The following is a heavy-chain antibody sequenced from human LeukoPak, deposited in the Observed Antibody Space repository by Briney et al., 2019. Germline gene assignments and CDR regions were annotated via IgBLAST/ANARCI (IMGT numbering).Heavy chain of an antibody. CDR3: ARAGYSAAAGLDY. CDR1: GGTFSSYA. Sequence: SVKVSCKASGGTFSSYAISWVRQAPGQGLEWMGGIIPIFGTANYAQKFQGRVTITADESTSTAYMELSSMRSEDTAVYYCARAGYSAAAGLDYWGQGTLVTVSS. V-gene: IGHV1-69*13. CDR2: IIPIFGTA. D-gene: IGHD6-13*01. J-gene: IGHJ4*02.